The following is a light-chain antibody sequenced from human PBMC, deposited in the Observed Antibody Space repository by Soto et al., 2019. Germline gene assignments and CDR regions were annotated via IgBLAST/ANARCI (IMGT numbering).Light chain of an antibody. CDR3: QQRRNWPLT. CDR1: QSVDSY. J-gene: IGKJ4*01. Sequence: EIVLTQSPATLSLSAGERATLSCRASQSVDSYLTWYQQKPGQAPRLLIYDVSKRATGIPVRFSGSGSGTDFTLTISSLEPEDVAIYYCQQRRNWPLTFRGGTKVEIK. CDR2: DVS. V-gene: IGKV3-11*01.